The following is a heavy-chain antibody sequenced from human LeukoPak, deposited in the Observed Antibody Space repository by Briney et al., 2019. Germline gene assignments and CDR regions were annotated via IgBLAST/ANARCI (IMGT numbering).Heavy chain of an antibody. J-gene: IGHJ4*02. V-gene: IGHV3-15*01. D-gene: IGHD3-10*01. CDR1: GFTFSNAW. CDR3: TTDRGTYYYGSGTDY. CDR2: IKSKTDGGTT. Sequence: PGGSLRLSCAASGFTFSNAWMSWVRQASGKGLEWVGCIKSKTDGGTTDYAAPVKGRFTISRDDSKNTLYLQMNSLKTEVTAVYYCTTDRGTYYYGSGTDYWGQGTLVTVSS.